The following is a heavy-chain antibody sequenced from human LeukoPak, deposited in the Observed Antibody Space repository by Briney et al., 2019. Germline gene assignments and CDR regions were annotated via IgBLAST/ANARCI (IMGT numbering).Heavy chain of an antibody. CDR2: INPSGGST. CDR3: ASLDVRMATDY. D-gene: IGHD5-24*01. CDR1: GYTFTSYY. V-gene: IGHV1-46*01. J-gene: IGHJ4*02. Sequence: ASVKVSCKASGYTFTSYYMHWVRQAPGQGLEWMGIINPSGGSTSYAQKFQGRVTMTRDMSTSTVYMELSSLRSEDTAVYYCASLDVRMATDYWGQGTLVTVSS.